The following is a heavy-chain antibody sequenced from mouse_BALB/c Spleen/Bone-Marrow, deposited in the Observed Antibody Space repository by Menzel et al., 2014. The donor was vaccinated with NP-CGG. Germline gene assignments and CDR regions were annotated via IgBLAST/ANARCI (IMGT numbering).Heavy chain of an antibody. CDR3: ARGYSNNYAMDY. J-gene: IGHJ4*01. V-gene: IGHV1S137*01. Sequence: VKLMESGAELVRPGVSVKISCKGSGYTFTDYAMHWVKQSHAESLEWIGVINTYFGDISYNQKFKGKATIAVDKTSRTVYMELARLTAGDSAIYYCARGYSNNYAMDYWGQGTSVTVSS. D-gene: IGHD2-5*01. CDR1: GYTFTDYA. CDR2: INTYFGDI.